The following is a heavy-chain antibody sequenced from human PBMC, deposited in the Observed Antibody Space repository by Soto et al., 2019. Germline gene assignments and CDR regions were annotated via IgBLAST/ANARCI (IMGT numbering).Heavy chain of an antibody. CDR2: ITGSGGNT. CDR3: ARWPSETYYYYYYMDV. CDR1: GFTFRSYA. J-gene: IGHJ6*03. V-gene: IGHV3-23*01. Sequence: EVQLLESGGGLVQPGGSLRLSCAASGFTFRSYAMSWVRQAPGKGLEWVSGITGSGGNTYYADSVKGRFTISRDNSKNTLYLQMNSLRAEDTAAFYCARWPSETYYYYYYMDVWGKGTTVTVSS.